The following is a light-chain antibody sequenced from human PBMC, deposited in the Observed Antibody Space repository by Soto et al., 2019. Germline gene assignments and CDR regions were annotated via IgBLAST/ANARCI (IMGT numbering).Light chain of an antibody. CDR3: CSYAGSYTFV. J-gene: IGLJ1*01. Sequence: QSALTQPRSVSGSPGQSVTISCTGTSSDVGGYNYVTWYQQHPGRAPKVMIYDVKTRPSGVPDRFSGSKSGNTASLTISGLQAEDEADYYCCSYAGSYTFVFGTGTKLTVL. V-gene: IGLV2-11*01. CDR1: SSDVGGYNY. CDR2: DVK.